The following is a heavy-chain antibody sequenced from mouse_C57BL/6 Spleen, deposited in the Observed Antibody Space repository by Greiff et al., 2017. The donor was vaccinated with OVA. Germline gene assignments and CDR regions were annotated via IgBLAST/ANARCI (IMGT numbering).Heavy chain of an antibody. CDR2: INPYNGDT. CDR3: ARSGCCGYYYYDMDD. Sequence: EVQLQQSGPELVKPGDSVKISCKASGYSFTGYFMNWVMQSHGKSLEWIGRINPYNGDTFYNQKFKGKATLTVDKSSSTAYMELRSLTSEDSAVYYGARSGCCGYYYYDMDDWGQGTSVTVSS. CDR1: GYSFTGYF. D-gene: IGHD2-3*01. V-gene: IGHV1-20*01. J-gene: IGHJ4*01.